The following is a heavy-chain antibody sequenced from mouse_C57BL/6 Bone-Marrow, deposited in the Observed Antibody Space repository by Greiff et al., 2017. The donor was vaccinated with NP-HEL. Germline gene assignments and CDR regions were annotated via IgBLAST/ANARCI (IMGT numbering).Heavy chain of an antibody. CDR3: ARDYYGSIYYFDY. D-gene: IGHD1-1*01. V-gene: IGHV1-81*01. CDR1: GYTFTSYG. Sequence: VQLQESGAELARPGASVKLSCKASGYTFTSYGISWVKQRTGQGLEWIGEIYPRSGNTYYNEKVKGKATLTADKSSSTAYMELRSLTSEDSAVYFCARDYYGSIYYFDYWGQGTTLTVSS. J-gene: IGHJ2*01. CDR2: IYPRSGNT.